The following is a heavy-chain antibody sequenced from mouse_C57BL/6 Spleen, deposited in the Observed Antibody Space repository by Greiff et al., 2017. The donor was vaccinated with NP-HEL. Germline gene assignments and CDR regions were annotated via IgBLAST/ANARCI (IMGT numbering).Heavy chain of an antibody. D-gene: IGHD4-1*01. V-gene: IGHV1-26*01. J-gene: IGHJ2*01. CDR1: GYTFTDYY. Sequence: VQLKQSGPELVKPGASVKISCKASGYTFTDYYMNWVKQSHGKSLEWIGDINPNNGGTSYNQKFKGKATLTVDKSSSTAYMELRSLTSEDSAVYYCARSLTGGVHYWGQGTTLTVSS. CDR3: ARSLTGGVHY. CDR2: INPNNGGT.